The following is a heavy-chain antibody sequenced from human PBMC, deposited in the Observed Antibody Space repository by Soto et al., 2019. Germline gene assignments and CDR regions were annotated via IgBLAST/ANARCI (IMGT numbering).Heavy chain of an antibody. D-gene: IGHD2-15*01. J-gene: IGHJ4*02. V-gene: IGHV1-8*01. CDR2: MNPNSGNT. CDR3: ATLYCSRGSCYGVGDS. CDR1: GYTFTSYD. Sequence: ASVKVSCKASGYTFTSYDINWVRQATGQGLEWMGWMNPNSGNTGYAQKFQGRVTMTRNTSISTAYMELSSLRSEDTAVYYCATLYCSRGSCYGVGDSWGQGTLVTVSS.